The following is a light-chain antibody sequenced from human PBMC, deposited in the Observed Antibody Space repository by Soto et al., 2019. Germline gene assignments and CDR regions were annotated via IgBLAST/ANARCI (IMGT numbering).Light chain of an antibody. J-gene: IGLJ2*01. CDR3: SSYTSSSTLVV. V-gene: IGLV2-14*03. CDR1: SSDVGGYNY. CDR2: DVS. Sequence: QSALTQPASVSGSPGQSITISCTGTSSDVGGYNYVCWYQHHPGKAPKLMIYDVSNRPSGVSNRFSGSKSGNTASLTISGLQAEDEADYYCSSYTSSSTLVVFGGGTKLTVL.